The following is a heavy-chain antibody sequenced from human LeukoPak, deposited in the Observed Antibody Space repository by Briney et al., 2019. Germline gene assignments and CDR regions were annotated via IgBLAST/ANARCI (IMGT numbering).Heavy chain of an antibody. Sequence: GESLKISCQGSGYSFTSYWIGWVRQMPGKGLEWMGIIYPGDSDTRYSPSFQGQVTISADKSISTAYLQWSSLKASDTAMYYCARCGAAAGTTFAGDYWGQGTLVTVPS. V-gene: IGHV5-51*01. D-gene: IGHD6-13*01. CDR2: IYPGDSDT. J-gene: IGHJ4*02. CDR1: GYSFTSYW. CDR3: ARCGAAAGTTFAGDY.